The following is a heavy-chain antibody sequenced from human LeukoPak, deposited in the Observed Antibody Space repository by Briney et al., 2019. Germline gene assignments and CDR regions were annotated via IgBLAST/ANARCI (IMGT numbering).Heavy chain of an antibody. J-gene: IGHJ4*02. CDR2: ISSSGSTI. D-gene: IGHD3-22*01. V-gene: IGHV3-11*01. Sequence: GGSLRLPCAASGFTFSDYYMSWIRQAPGKGLEWVSYISSSGSTIYYADSVKGRFTISRDNAKNSLFLQMNSLRAEDTAVYYCARDLYYDSSGYYYYWGQGTLVTVPS. CDR1: GFTFSDYY. CDR3: ARDLYYDSSGYYYY.